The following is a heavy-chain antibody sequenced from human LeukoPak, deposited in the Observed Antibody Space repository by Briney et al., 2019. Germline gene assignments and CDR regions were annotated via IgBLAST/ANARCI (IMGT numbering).Heavy chain of an antibody. CDR1: GFTFSSYW. J-gene: IGHJ4*02. V-gene: IGHV3-74*01. Sequence: GGSLRLSCAASGFTFSSYWMHWVRQAPGKGLVWVSRINTDGSSTSYADSVKGRFTISRDNAKNTLYLQMNSLKTEDTAVYYCSTDGGGSRFGDYAAYWGQGTLVTVSS. CDR3: STDGGGSRFGDYAAY. D-gene: IGHD4-17*01. CDR2: INTDGSST.